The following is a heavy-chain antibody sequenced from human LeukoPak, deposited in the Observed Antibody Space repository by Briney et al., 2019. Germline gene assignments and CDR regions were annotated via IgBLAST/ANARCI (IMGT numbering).Heavy chain of an antibody. Sequence: GGSLRLSCAASGFTFSSYSMNWVRQAPGKGLEWVSSISSSSSYIYYADSVKGRFTISRDNAKNSLYLQTNSLRAEDTAVYYCARVATIAELDYWGQGTLVTVSS. D-gene: IGHD5-24*01. CDR3: ARVATIAELDY. V-gene: IGHV3-21*01. CDR1: GFTFSSYS. J-gene: IGHJ4*02. CDR2: ISSSSSYI.